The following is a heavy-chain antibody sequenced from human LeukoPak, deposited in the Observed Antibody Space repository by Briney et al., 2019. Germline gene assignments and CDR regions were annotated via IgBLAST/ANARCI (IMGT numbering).Heavy chain of an antibody. D-gene: IGHD2-2*01. CDR3: AKDRGSEYQLPDY. CDR2: ISWNSGSI. Sequence: GGSLRLSCAASGFTFDDYAMHWVRQAPGKGLEWVSGISWNSGSIGYADSVKGRFTISRDNAKNSLYLQMNSLRAEDTALYYCAKDRGSEYQLPDYWGQGTLVTVSS. J-gene: IGHJ4*02. CDR1: GFTFDDYA. V-gene: IGHV3-9*01.